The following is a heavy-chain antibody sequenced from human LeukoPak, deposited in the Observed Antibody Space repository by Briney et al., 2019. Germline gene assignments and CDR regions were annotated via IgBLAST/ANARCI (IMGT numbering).Heavy chain of an antibody. CDR1: GYTFTSYG. CDR2: ISAYNGNT. D-gene: IGHD6-19*01. V-gene: IGHV1-18*01. Sequence: ASVKVSCKASGYTFTSYGISWVRQAPGQGLEWMGWISAYNGNTNYAQKLQGRVTMTTDTSTSTAYMELRSLRSDDTAVYYCARRVAVAGTSGWFDPWCQGTLVTVSS. J-gene: IGHJ5*02. CDR3: ARRVAVAGTSGWFDP.